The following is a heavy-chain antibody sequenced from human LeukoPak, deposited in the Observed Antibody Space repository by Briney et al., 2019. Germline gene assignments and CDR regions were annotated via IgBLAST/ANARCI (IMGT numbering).Heavy chain of an antibody. Sequence: GGSLRLSCAASGFTFSSYGMHWVRQAPGKGLEWVAFIRYDGSNKYYADSVKGRFTISRDNSKNTLYLQMNSLRAEDTAVYYCARDLIGYSSGWYVSYYFDYWGQGTLVTVSS. CDR1: GFTFSSYG. CDR3: ARDLIGYSSGWYVSYYFDY. CDR2: IRYDGSNK. V-gene: IGHV3-30*02. J-gene: IGHJ4*02. D-gene: IGHD6-19*01.